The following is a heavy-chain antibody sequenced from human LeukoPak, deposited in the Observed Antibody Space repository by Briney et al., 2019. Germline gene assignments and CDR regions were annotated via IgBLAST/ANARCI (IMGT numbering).Heavy chain of an antibody. J-gene: IGHJ4*02. D-gene: IGHD3-22*01. Sequence: SETLSLTCTVSGGSISSSSYYWGWIRQPPGKGLEWIGSIYYSGSTYYNPSLKSRVTISVDTSKNQFSLKLSSVTAADTAVYYCARYRRSPTTYYYDCSGYQRFDYWGQGTLVTVPS. CDR1: GGSISSSSYY. V-gene: IGHV4-39*01. CDR2: IYYSGST. CDR3: ARYRRSPTTYYYDCSGYQRFDY.